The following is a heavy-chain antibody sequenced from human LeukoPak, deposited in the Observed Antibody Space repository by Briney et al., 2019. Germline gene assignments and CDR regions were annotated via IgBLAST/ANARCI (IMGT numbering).Heavy chain of an antibody. D-gene: IGHD2-15*01. J-gene: IGHJ4*02. CDR3: ATDSSSWNIFDN. CDR2: ISGSGYST. V-gene: IGHV3-23*01. CDR1: GFTFTTYT. Sequence: PGRSLRLSCAASGFTFTTYTMTWVRQAPGEGLNWISSISGSGYSTFYSESVKGRFSISRDNSKNSVYLQMTNLTAGDTAVYFCATDSSSWNIFDNWGQGTLVTVSS.